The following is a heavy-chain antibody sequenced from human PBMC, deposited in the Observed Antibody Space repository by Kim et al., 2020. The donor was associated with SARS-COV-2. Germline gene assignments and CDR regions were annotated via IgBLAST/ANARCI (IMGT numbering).Heavy chain of an antibody. CDR3: AKGSGYGSGSYYTEK. Sequence: GGSLRLSCAASGFTFSSYAMSWVRQAPGKGLEWVSAISGSGGSTYYADSVKGRFTISRDNSKNTLYLQMNSLRAEDTAVYYCAKGSGYGSGSYYTEKWGQGTLVTVSS. D-gene: IGHD3-10*01. CDR1: GFTFSSYA. J-gene: IGHJ4*02. CDR2: ISGSGGST. V-gene: IGHV3-23*01.